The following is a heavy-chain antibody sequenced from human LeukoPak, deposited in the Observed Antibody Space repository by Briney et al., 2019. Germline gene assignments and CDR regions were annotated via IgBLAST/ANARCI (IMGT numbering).Heavy chain of an antibody. CDR1: GFTFSSYS. J-gene: IGHJ4*02. D-gene: IGHD2-15*01. CDR3: AREEVVVAATFDY. CDR2: IYYSGST. V-gene: IGHV4-59*12. Sequence: GSLRLSCAASGFTFSSYSMNWVRQPPGKGLEWIGYIYYSGSTNYNPSLKSRVTISVDTSKNQFSLKLSSVTAADTAVYYCAREEVVVAATFDYWGQGTLVTVSS.